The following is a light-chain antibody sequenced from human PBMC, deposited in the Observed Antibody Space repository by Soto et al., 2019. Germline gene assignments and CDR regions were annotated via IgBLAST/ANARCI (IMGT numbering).Light chain of an antibody. V-gene: IGKV3-15*01. Sequence: EIAMTQSPATLSVSPGERATLSCRASQSVSSKLAWYQQKPGQAPRLLIYDASTRATGIPARFSGSGSGTEFTLTISSLHSEDFAVYYCQQYYDWPITFGQGTRLEIK. CDR1: QSVSSK. J-gene: IGKJ5*01. CDR3: QQYYDWPIT. CDR2: DAS.